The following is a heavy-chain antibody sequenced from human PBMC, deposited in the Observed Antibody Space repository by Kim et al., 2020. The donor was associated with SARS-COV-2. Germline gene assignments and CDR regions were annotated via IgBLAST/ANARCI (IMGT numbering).Heavy chain of an antibody. D-gene: IGHD6-13*01. CDR2: ISGSGGST. J-gene: IGHJ5*02. Sequence: GGSLRLSCAASGFTFTSYAMSWVRQAPGKGLEWVSGISGSGGSTYYADSVKGRFTISRDNSKNTLYLQMNSLRAEDTAVYYCAKDGSSSWYGWLDPWGQGTLVTVSS. V-gene: IGHV3-23*01. CDR3: AKDGSSSWYGWLDP. CDR1: GFTFTSYA.